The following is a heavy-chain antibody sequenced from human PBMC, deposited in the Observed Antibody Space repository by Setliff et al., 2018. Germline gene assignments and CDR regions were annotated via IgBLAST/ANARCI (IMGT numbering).Heavy chain of an antibody. CDR1: GYSFTNYG. D-gene: IGHD5-18*01. CDR2: INPSGGST. V-gene: IGHV1-46*01. CDR3: AMGPNVDTAIWGGNSMAFDI. J-gene: IGHJ3*02. Sequence: ASVKVSCKSSGYSFTNYGFSWVRQAPGQGLEWMGIINPSGGSTSYAQKFQGRVTMTRDTSTSTVYMELSSLRSEDTAVYYCAMGPNVDTAIWGGNSMAFDIWGQGTMVTVSS.